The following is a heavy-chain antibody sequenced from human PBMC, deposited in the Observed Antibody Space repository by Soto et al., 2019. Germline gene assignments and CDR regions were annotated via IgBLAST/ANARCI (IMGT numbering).Heavy chain of an antibody. V-gene: IGHV1-69*13. Sequence: ASVKVSCKASGGTFSSSAISWVRQAPGQGLEWMGGIIPIFATPTYAQKFQGRVTITADESSTTAYMELSSLRSADTAVYYCATPNSEPASDDYGDYVLVSSYGMDVWGQGTTVTVSS. CDR2: IIPIFATP. D-gene: IGHD4-17*01. CDR3: ATPNSEPASDDYGDYVLVSSYGMDV. J-gene: IGHJ6*02. CDR1: GGTFSSSA.